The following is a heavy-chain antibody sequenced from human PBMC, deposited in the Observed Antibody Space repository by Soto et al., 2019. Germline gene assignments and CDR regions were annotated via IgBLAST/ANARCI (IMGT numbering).Heavy chain of an antibody. CDR1: GFTFSSYS. D-gene: IGHD2-2*01. J-gene: IGHJ6*03. V-gene: IGHV3-48*01. CDR2: ISSSSSTI. Sequence: GGSLRLSCAASGFTFSSYSMNWVRQAPGKGLEWVSYISSSSSTIYYADSVKGRFTISRDNAKNSLYLQMNSLRAEDTAVYYCARGTVSTSIRYGGPSGYYYYMDVWGKGTTVTVSS. CDR3: ARGTVSTSIRYGGPSGYYYYMDV.